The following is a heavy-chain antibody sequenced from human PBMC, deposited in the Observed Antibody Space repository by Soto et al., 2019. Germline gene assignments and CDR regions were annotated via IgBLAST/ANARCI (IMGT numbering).Heavy chain of an antibody. CDR3: ARDVPATAALLWDF. Sequence: QVQLVQSGAVVRKPGASVKVSCRGSGYTFGNFGISWLREAPGQGLEWMGWISAYNGNTHYAQRLQGRVTLTTDTSRTTGYMELRSLTPDDTPVYFCARDVPATAALLWDFWGQGTLVTVSS. D-gene: IGHD3-3*02. CDR1: GYTFGNFG. V-gene: IGHV1-18*04. J-gene: IGHJ4*02. CDR2: ISAYNGNT.